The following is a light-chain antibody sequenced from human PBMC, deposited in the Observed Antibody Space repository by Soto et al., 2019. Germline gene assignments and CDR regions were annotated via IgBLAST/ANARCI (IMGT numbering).Light chain of an antibody. V-gene: IGLV8-61*01. CDR1: SGSVSTSYY. Sequence: QAVVTQEPSFSVSPGGTVTLTCGLSSGSVSTSYYPSWYQQTPGQAPRTLIYSTNTRSSGVPDRFSGSILGNKAALTITGAHADDESHYYCVLYMGSGISVFGGGTKLTVL. CDR3: VLYMGSGISV. J-gene: IGLJ3*02. CDR2: STN.